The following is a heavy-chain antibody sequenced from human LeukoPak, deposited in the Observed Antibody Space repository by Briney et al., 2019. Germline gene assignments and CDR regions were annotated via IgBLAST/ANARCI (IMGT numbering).Heavy chain of an antibody. J-gene: IGHJ4*02. CDR2: INPNSGGT. Sequence: GASVKVSCKASGYTFTAYYMHWVRQAPGQGLEWMGWINPNSGGTNYAQKFQGRVTMTRDTSISTAYMELSRLRSDDTAVYYCARSLLGSSWYVVDYWGQGTLVTVSS. CDR3: ARSLLGSSWYVVDY. V-gene: IGHV1-2*02. CDR1: GYTFTAYY. D-gene: IGHD6-13*01.